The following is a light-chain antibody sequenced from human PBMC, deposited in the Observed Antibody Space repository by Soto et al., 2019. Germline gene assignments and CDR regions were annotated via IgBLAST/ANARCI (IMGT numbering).Light chain of an antibody. CDR1: SSDVGVYNY. CDR3: CSYAVTFNLWV. V-gene: IGLV2-11*01. CDR2: DVS. Sequence: QSVLTQPRSVSGSPGQSVTISCTGTSSDVGVYNYVSWYQQHPGKASKLMMYDVSKRPSWVPDRFSGSKSGNTASLTISGLRPDDEAAYFCCSYAVTFNLWVFGGGTKLTVL. J-gene: IGLJ3*02.